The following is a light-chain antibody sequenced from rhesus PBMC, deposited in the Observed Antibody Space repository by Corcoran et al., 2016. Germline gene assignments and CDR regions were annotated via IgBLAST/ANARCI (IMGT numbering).Light chain of an antibody. Sequence: DIQLTQSPSSLSASVGDRATITCRASQGISSYLVWYQQKSGKAPKLLIYDASNLQSGVPSRFSGSGSGTECTLTISSLQPEDFATYYCQQRNTYPWTFGQGTKVEIK. CDR2: DAS. CDR3: QQRNTYPWT. V-gene: IGKV1-38*01. CDR1: QGISSY. J-gene: IGKJ1*01.